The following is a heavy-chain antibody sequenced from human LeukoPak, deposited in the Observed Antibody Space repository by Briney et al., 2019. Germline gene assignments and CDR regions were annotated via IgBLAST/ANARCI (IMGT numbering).Heavy chain of an antibody. CDR3: AKDGFRRGYSGNGNWFDP. J-gene: IGHJ5*02. CDR2: ISYDGRKK. Sequence: PGGSLRLSCAASGFTFSSYGMHWVRQAPGKGLEWVTVISYDGRKKNYVDSVKGRFTISRDNYKNTVYLQMNSLRAEDTAVYYCAKDGFRRGYSGNGNWFDPWGQGTLVTVSS. V-gene: IGHV3-30*18. D-gene: IGHD5-12*01. CDR1: GFTFSSYG.